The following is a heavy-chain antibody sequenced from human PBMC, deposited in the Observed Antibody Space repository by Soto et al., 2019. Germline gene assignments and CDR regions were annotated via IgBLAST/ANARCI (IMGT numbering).Heavy chain of an antibody. CDR2: IYYSGST. J-gene: IGHJ6*02. V-gene: IGHV4-39*07. D-gene: IGHD3-3*01. CDR3: GGAIFGVVIDYYYYGMDV. CDR1: GGSISSSSYY. Sequence: KASETLSLTCTVSGGSISSSSYYWGWIRQPPGKGLEWIGSIYYSGSTYYNPSLKSRVTISVDTSKNQFSLKLSSVIAADTAVYYCGGAIFGVVIDYYYYGMDVWGQGTTVTVSS.